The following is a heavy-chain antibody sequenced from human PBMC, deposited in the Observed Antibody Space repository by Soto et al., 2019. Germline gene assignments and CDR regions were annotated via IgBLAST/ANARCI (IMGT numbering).Heavy chain of an antibody. Sequence: GGSLRLSCAASGFTFSSYSMNWVRQAPGKGLEWVSYISSSSTIYYADSVKGRFTISRDNAKNSLYLQMNSLRAEDTAVYYCARDPYYGSGSYEGYWGQGTLVTVSS. CDR1: GFTFSSYS. CDR3: ARDPYYGSGSYEGY. CDR2: ISSSSTI. V-gene: IGHV3-48*01. D-gene: IGHD3-10*01. J-gene: IGHJ4*02.